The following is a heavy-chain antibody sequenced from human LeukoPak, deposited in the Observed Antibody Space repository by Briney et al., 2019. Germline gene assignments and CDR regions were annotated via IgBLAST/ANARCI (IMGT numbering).Heavy chain of an antibody. CDR1: GYRFSTYW. Sequence: GESLKISCKGSGYRFSTYWIAWVRQMPGKGLEWMGSIYPGDSDTRYSPSFQGQVTISADKSFSTAYLQWSNLKASDTAMYYCARHLYSSSWYWFDPWGQGTLVTVSS. J-gene: IGHJ5*02. V-gene: IGHV5-51*01. CDR3: ARHLYSSSWYWFDP. D-gene: IGHD6-13*01. CDR2: IYPGDSDT.